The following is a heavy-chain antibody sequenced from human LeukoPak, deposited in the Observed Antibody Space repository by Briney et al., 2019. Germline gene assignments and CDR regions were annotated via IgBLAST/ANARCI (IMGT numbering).Heavy chain of an antibody. D-gene: IGHD3-10*01. V-gene: IGHV4-39*07. Sequence: SETLSLTCTVSGGSISSSSYYWGWIRQPPGKGLEWIGSIYYSGSTNYNPSLKSRVTMSVDTSKNQFSLKLSSVTAADTAVYYCARDYPSPYYYGSSYHPNYFDYWGQGTLVTVSS. CDR1: GGSISSSSYY. J-gene: IGHJ4*02. CDR2: IYYSGST. CDR3: ARDYPSPYYYGSSYHPNYFDY.